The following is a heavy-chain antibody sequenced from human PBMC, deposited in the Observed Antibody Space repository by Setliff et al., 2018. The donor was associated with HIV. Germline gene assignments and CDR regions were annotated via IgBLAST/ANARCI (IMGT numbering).Heavy chain of an antibody. CDR3: ATLDYYGSATYNLALHYWGQASNDYGVSF. CDR2: VDPKNGDT. CDR1: GYTFTDYY. D-gene: IGHD3-10*01. Sequence: ASVKVSCKASGYTFTDYYMHWVQQAPGKGLEWMGRVDPKNGDTIYAEKLRGRVTITADTSTDTAYMELGSLRSEDTAIYYCATLDYYGSATYNLALHYWGQASNDYGVSFWGQGTMVTVSS. J-gene: IGHJ3*01. V-gene: IGHV1-69-2*01.